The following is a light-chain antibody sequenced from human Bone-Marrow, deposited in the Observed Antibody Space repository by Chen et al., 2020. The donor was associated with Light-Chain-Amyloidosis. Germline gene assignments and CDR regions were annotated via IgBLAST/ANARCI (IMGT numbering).Light chain of an antibody. CDR1: SSDVGGDNH. J-gene: IGLJ1*01. CDR2: EVT. CDR3: SSYTITNTLV. V-gene: IGLV2-14*01. Sequence: QSALTQPASVSGSPGQSITISCTGTSSDVGGDNHVSWYQQHPDKAPKLMIYEVTNRPSWVPDRFSGSKSDNTASLTSSGLQAEDEADDFCSSYTITNTLVFGSGTRVTGL.